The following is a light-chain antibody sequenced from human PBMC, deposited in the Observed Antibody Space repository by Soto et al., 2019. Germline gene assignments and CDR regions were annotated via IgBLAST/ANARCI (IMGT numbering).Light chain of an antibody. CDR1: QSIGRW. Sequence: IQMNQYSSALSATVSDRVTITCRASQSIGRWLAWYQQKPGKAPRLLIYEASTLKSGVPSRFSGSGSGTGFTLTISSLQADDFATYYCQDYDGYSRTFGQGTKVDIK. CDR2: EAS. V-gene: IGKV1-5*01. CDR3: QDYDGYSRT. J-gene: IGKJ1*01.